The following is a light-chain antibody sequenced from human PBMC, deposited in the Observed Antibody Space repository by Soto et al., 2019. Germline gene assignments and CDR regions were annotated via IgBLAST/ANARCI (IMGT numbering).Light chain of an antibody. CDR1: QSVSSN. CDR2: GAS. Sequence: EIKMTQSPATLSVSQWETATLSCSASQSVSSNLAWSQQNPGQAPRLLIYGASTRATGIPARFSGSGSGTEFTRTICSLQSEDFPVYDCQQYNSWWTFCQGTKVDI. V-gene: IGKV3-15*01. J-gene: IGKJ1*01. CDR3: QQYNSWWT.